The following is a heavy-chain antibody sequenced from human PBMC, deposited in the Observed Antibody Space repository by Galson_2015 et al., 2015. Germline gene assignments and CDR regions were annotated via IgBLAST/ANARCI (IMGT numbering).Heavy chain of an antibody. J-gene: IGHJ3*02. V-gene: IGHV3-30*18. CDR1: GFTFSSYG. D-gene: IGHD3-3*01. CDR2: ISYDGSNK. CDR3: AKDGWSSYFGAFDI. Sequence: SLRLSCAASGFTFSSYGMHWVRQAPGKGLEWVAVISYDGSNKYYADSVKGRFTISRDNSKNTLYLQMNSLRAEDTAVYYCAKDGWSSYFGAFDIWGQGTMVTVSS.